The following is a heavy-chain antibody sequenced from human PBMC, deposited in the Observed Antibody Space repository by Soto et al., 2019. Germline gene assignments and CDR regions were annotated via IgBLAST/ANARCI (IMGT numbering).Heavy chain of an antibody. CDR2: ISYDGSKN. Sequence: QVQLVESGGGVVQPGTSLRLSCAASGFTFSSYAMHWVRQAPGKGLEWVAIISYDGSKNFYADSVKGRFTISRDRSKNTLYLQMNSLRAEDTAVYYCAKVDREGDYGDYGDAFAMWGQGTMVIVSS. CDR1: GFTFSSYA. CDR3: AKVDREGDYGDYGDAFAM. J-gene: IGHJ3*02. V-gene: IGHV3-30*18. D-gene: IGHD4-17*01.